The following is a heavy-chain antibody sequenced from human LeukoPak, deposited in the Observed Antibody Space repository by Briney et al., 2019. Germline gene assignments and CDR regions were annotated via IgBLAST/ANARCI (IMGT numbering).Heavy chain of an antibody. CDR2: IYYSGST. V-gene: IGHV4-61*01. CDR3: ARDIGRGDFWSGYYRPFDY. CDR1: GGSVSSGSYY. J-gene: IGHJ4*02. Sequence: SETLSLTCTVSGGSVSSGSYYWSWIRQPPGKGLEWIGYIYYSGSTNYNPSLKSRVTISVDTSKNQFSLKLSSVTAADTAVYYCARDIGRGDFWSGYYRPFDYWGQGTLVTVSS. D-gene: IGHD3-3*01.